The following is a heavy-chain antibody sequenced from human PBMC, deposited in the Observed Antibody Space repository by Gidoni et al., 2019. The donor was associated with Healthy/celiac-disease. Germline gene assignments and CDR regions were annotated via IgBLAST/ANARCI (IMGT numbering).Heavy chain of an antibody. CDR2: IYYSGST. Sequence: QLQLQASGPGLVPPSETLSLTCTVSGGSLTSRSYYWGGIRQPPWKGLEWIGSIYYSGSTYSNPSLKSRVTISVDTSKNQFSLKLSSVTAADTAVYYCARRATGYSSGWWHQVFDYWGQGTLVTVSS. J-gene: IGHJ4*02. V-gene: IGHV4-39*01. CDR1: GGSLTSRSYY. D-gene: IGHD6-19*01. CDR3: ARRATGYSSGWWHQVFDY.